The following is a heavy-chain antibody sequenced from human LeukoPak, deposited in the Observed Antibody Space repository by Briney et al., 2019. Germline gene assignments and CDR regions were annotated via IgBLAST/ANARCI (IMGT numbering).Heavy chain of an antibody. CDR1: VPTFSWFW. Sequence: GGCLRLALAASVPTFSWFWVACGRRARGEGREWGANIKGDGSQKTYVDYVKGRFTISRDNAKNSMYLQMTSLRAEDKAVYYCATAPAADDSHWGQGTLVAVSS. V-gene: IGHV3-7*01. J-gene: IGHJ4*02. CDR2: IKGDGSQK. CDR3: ATAPAADDSH. D-gene: IGHD6-13*01.